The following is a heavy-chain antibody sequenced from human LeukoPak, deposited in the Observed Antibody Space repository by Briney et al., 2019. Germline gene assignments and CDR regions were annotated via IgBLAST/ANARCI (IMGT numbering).Heavy chain of an antibody. D-gene: IGHD6-19*01. CDR3: ANLGIAVAGRDAFDF. CDR1: GFTVSSNY. J-gene: IGHJ3*01. V-gene: IGHV3-53*04. CDR2: IYSGGST. Sequence: PGGSLRLSCAASGFTVSSNYMSWVRQAPGKGLEWVSIIYSGGSTYYADSVKGRFTISRHNSKNTLYLQMNSLRAEDTAVYYCANLGIAVAGRDAFDFWGQGTMVTVSS.